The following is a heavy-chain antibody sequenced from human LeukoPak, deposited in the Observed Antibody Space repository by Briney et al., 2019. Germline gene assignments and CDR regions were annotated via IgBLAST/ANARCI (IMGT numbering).Heavy chain of an antibody. CDR2: IYYSGST. D-gene: IGHD1-26*01. Sequence: PSETLSLTCTVSGGSISSHYWSWIQQPPGKGLEWIGYIYYSGSTNYNPSLKSRVTISVDTSKNQFSLKLSSVTAADTAVYYCARAGGSYYLDYWGQGTLVTVSS. CDR1: GGSISSHY. J-gene: IGHJ4*02. CDR3: ARAGGSYYLDY. V-gene: IGHV4-59*11.